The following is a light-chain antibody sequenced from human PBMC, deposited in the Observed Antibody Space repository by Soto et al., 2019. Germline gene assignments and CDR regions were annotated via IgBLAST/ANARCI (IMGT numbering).Light chain of an antibody. J-gene: IGKJ5*01. CDR2: DAS. CDR1: QSITIW. Sequence: DIQMTQSPSTLSASAGDRVTITCRASQSITIWLDWYQQKPGKAPKLLIYDASTLESGVPSRFSGSGSGTEFTLTISSLQPDDFATYYCQQIHSFPITFGQGTRLEIK. CDR3: QQIHSFPIT. V-gene: IGKV1-5*01.